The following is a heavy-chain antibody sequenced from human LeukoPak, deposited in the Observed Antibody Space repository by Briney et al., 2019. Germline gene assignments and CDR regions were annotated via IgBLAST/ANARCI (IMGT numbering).Heavy chain of an antibody. Sequence: PSETLSLTCAVYGGSFTDYYWSWIRQAPGKGLEWIGRIHHSAGTSYNPSLKSRVTISADTSKKQLSLKLTSVTAADTAVFYCARSPVRDDGLTGDSYYYGFDVWGQGTTVTVSS. CDR1: GGSFTDYY. CDR2: IHHSAGT. V-gene: IGHV4-34*01. J-gene: IGHJ6*02. CDR3: ARSPVRDDGLTGDSYYYGFDV. D-gene: IGHD3-9*01.